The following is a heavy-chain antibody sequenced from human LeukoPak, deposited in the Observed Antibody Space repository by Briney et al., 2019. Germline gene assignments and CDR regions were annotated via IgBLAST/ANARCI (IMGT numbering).Heavy chain of an antibody. CDR1: GGSISSSSYY. D-gene: IGHD3-9*01. CDR2: IYYSGST. Sequence: SETLSLTCTVSGGSISSSSYYWGWIRQPPGKGLEWIGSIYYSGSTYYNPSLKSRVTISVDTSKNQFSLKLTSVTAADAAVYYCARDLTVALKGDYFDYWGQGTVVTVSS. V-gene: IGHV4-39*07. J-gene: IGHJ4*02. CDR3: ARDLTVALKGDYFDY.